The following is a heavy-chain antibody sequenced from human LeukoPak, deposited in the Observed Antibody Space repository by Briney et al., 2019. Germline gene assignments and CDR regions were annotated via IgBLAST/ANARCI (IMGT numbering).Heavy chain of an antibody. CDR3: ARDYGGNSDFDY. D-gene: IGHD4-23*01. CDR2: ISDDGINK. Sequence: PGGSLRLSCAASGFTFSGYSMHWVRQAPGKGLEWVAVISDDGINKYYADSAKGRFTISRDNSRNTLYLQMNSLRAEDTAVYYCARDYGGNSDFDYWGQGTLVTVSS. V-gene: IGHV3-30-3*01. CDR1: GFTFSGYS. J-gene: IGHJ4*02.